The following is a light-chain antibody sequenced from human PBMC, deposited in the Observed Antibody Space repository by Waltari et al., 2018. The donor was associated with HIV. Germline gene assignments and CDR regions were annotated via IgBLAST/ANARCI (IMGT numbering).Light chain of an antibody. J-gene: IGKJ1*01. CDR1: QSVLSRSNNKNY. Sequence: DIVMTQSPAPLAVSLGARATIHCKSSQSVLSRSNNKNYLAWYQQKPGQPPKLLIYWASTRESGVPDRFSGSGSGTDFTLTISSLQAEDVAVYFCQQYYSSPWTFGLGTKVEIK. CDR3: QQYYSSPWT. CDR2: WAS. V-gene: IGKV4-1*01.